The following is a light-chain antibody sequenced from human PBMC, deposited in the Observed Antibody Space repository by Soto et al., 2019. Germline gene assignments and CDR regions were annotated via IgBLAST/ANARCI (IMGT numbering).Light chain of an antibody. CDR3: CSYAGSSTYV. Sequence: QSVLTQPASVSGAPGQSITISCTGTSSDVGTYKLVSWYQQHPGKAPKLMIYEGIKRPSGVSNRFSGSRSGNTASLTISGLQADDESDYYCCSYAGSSTYVFVSGTQV. V-gene: IGLV2-23*01. J-gene: IGLJ1*01. CDR1: SSDVGTYKL. CDR2: EGI.